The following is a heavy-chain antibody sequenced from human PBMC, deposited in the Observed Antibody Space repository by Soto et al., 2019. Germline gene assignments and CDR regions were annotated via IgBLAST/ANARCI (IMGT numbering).Heavy chain of an antibody. Sequence: QITLKESGPTLVKPTQTLTLTCTFSGFSLSTSGVGVGWIRQPPGKALEWLALIYWDDDERYSPSLKSRITITKATTKDQVVLTTTNMDPVDTATYSRARRRRFGEFPWDYSGQGTLVTVSS. CDR1: GFSLSTSGVG. D-gene: IGHD3-10*01. J-gene: IGHJ4*02. V-gene: IGHV2-5*02. CDR2: IYWDDDE. CDR3: ARRRRFGEFPWDY.